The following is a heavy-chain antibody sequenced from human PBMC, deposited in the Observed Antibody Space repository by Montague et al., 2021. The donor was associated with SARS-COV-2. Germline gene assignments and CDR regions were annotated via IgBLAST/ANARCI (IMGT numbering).Heavy chain of an antibody. J-gene: IGHJ4*02. CDR3: ARFGSGTLEFDL. Sequence: TLSLTCTVSGASISTGIYYWSWITQPTWKGLEWIERNRTTGXTXYXXXXESRVFMSVDTSTNQFSLSLTSVTAADTAVYFCARFGSGTLEFDLWGQGTL. V-gene: IGHV4-61*02. D-gene: IGHD1-26*01. CDR2: NRTTGXT. CDR1: GASISTGIYY.